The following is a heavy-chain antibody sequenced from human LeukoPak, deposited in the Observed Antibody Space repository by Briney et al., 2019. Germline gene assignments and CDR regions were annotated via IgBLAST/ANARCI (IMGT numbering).Heavy chain of an antibody. CDR3: ARGRTPDYGDSKIDY. Sequence: SQTLSLTCTVSGGSISSGGYYWSWIRQHPGKGLEWVGYIYYSGSTYYNPSLKSRISMSVDTSKNQFSLMLSSVTAADTAVYYCARGRTPDYGDSKIDYWGQGTLVTVSS. CDR1: GGSISSGGYY. CDR2: IYYSGST. J-gene: IGHJ4*02. D-gene: IGHD4-17*01. V-gene: IGHV4-31*03.